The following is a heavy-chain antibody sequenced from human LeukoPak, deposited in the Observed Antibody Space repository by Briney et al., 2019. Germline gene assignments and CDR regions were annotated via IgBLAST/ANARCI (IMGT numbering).Heavy chain of an antibody. Sequence: HPGGSLRLSCAASGFTFSKSEMNWVRQAPGKGLEWVANIKQDGSEKYYVDSVKGRFTISRDNAKNSLYLQMNSLRAEDTAVYYCARETPAKIAAPTTDYWGQGTLVTVSS. V-gene: IGHV3-7*01. D-gene: IGHD6-13*01. CDR3: ARETPAKIAAPTTDY. J-gene: IGHJ4*02. CDR2: IKQDGSEK. CDR1: GFTFSKSE.